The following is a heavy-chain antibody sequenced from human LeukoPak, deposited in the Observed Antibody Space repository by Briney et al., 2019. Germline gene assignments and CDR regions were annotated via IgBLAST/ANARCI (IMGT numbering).Heavy chain of an antibody. J-gene: IGHJ4*02. Sequence: PGGSLRLSCAASQFSIIYDWWHWVRQAPGKGLEWVASIKEDGRDIHYLDSVKGRFSISRDNAKNSLYLEMNTLRAEDTAVYYCVRGSGWFVGLWGQGSLVTVSS. V-gene: IGHV3-7*01. D-gene: IGHD6-19*01. CDR1: QFSIIYDW. CDR2: IKEDGRDI. CDR3: VRGSGWFVGL.